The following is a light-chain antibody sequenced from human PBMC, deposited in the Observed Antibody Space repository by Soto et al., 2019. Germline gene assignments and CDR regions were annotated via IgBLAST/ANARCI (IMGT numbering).Light chain of an antibody. CDR3: CSYAGSYTFEGV. CDR1: SSDVGGYNY. Sequence: QSALTQPRSVSGSPGQSVTISCTGTSSDVGGYNYVSWYQQHPGKAPKLMIYDVSKRPSGVPVRFSGSKSGNTASLTISGLQAEDEADYYCCSYAGSYTFEGVFGGGTKLTVL. J-gene: IGLJ2*01. V-gene: IGLV2-11*01. CDR2: DVS.